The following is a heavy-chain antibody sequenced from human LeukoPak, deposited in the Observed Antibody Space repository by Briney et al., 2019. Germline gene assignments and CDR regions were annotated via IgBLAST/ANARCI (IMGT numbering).Heavy chain of an antibody. V-gene: IGHV1-18*01. J-gene: IGHJ4*02. CDR1: GYTCTSYG. CDR2: ISAYNGNT. D-gene: IGHD4-11*01. CDR3: ARGSADDYSNYVDY. Sequence: ASVKVSCTASGYTCTSYGISWVRQAPGQGLEWMGWISAYNGNTNYAQKLQGRVTMTTDTSTSTAYMELRSLRSDDTSVYYCARGSADDYSNYVDYWGQGTLVTVSS.